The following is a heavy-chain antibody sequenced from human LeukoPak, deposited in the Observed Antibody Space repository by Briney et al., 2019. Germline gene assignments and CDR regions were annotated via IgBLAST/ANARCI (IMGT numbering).Heavy chain of an antibody. Sequence: PGGSLRLSCAASGFTVSSEYMSWVRQTPGKGLEWVSAISGTGAGTYYADSVKGRFTISRDNSKNTLYLQMNSLRAEDTAVYFCARRPVAGTGYFDYWGQGALVTVSS. D-gene: IGHD6-19*01. V-gene: IGHV3-23*01. CDR3: ARRPVAGTGYFDY. CDR2: ISGTGAGT. J-gene: IGHJ4*02. CDR1: GFTVSSEY.